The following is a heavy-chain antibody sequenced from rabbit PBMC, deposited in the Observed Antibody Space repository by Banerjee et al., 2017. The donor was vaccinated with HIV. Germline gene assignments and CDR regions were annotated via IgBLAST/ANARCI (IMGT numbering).Heavy chain of an antibody. CDR3: ARVWAL. V-gene: IGHV1S45*01. J-gene: IGHJ4*01. Sequence: EGSGGDLVKPEGSLTLTCTAPGFSFSSSYWICWVRQAPGKGLEWIACIDTGSSGSTYYASWAKGRFTISKTSSTTVTLQMTTVTAADTATYFCARVWALWGPGTLVTV. CDR2: IDTGSSGST. CDR1: GFSFSSSYW. D-gene: IGHD5-1*01.